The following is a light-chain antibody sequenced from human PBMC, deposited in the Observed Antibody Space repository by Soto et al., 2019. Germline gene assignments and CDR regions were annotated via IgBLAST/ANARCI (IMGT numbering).Light chain of an antibody. CDR1: STDFENYNL. V-gene: IGLV2-23*01. Sequence: QSALTLPASVSGSPGQSITISCTRSSTDFENYNLVSWYQHCPDKAPKLIIYEGTKRPSEISDRFSGSESDTTASLIISGLQPEDEADYYCSSYAGSSARVVFGGGTQLTVL. CDR3: SSYAGSSARVV. CDR2: EGT. J-gene: IGLJ2*01.